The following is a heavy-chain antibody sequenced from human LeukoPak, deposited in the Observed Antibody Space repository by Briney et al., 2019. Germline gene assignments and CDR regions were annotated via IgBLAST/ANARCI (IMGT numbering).Heavy chain of an antibody. D-gene: IGHD3-10*01. V-gene: IGHV3-53*01. J-gene: IGHJ4*02. CDR2: IYSDGKT. CDR3: ARGNRGVSAPLD. CDR1: GFTVSSSL. Sequence: GGSLRLSCAASGFTVSSSLMSWVRQAPGKGLQWVSVIYSDGKTYYADSVKGQFTISRDNSKNTLYLQLNSLRAEDTAFYFCARGNRGVSAPLDWGKGTLVTVSS.